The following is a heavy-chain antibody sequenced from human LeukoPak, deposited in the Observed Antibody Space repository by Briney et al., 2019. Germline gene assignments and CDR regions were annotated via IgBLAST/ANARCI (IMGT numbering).Heavy chain of an antibody. Sequence: ASVKVSCKASGYTFTSYAMHWVRQAPGQRLEWMGWINAGNGNTKYSQKFQGRVTITRDTSASTAYMELSSLRSEDTAVYYCARDWAYSSGLDYWGQGTLVTVSS. CDR1: GYTFTSYA. D-gene: IGHD6-19*01. J-gene: IGHJ4*02. CDR3: ARDWAYSSGLDY. CDR2: INAGNGNT. V-gene: IGHV1-3*01.